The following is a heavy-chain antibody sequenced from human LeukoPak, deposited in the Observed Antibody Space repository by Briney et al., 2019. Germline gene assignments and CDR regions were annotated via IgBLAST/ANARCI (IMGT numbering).Heavy chain of an antibody. D-gene: IGHD1-26*01. Sequence: GGSLRLSCAASGFTFSSFGMHWVRQAPCKGLEWVTFMSYVGSNKDYADSVKGRFTISRDTSKNTLYLQMNSLRAEDTAVYYCANGESSGSYPFDYWGQGTLVTVSS. CDR2: MSYVGSNK. V-gene: IGHV3-30*18. J-gene: IGHJ4*02. CDR3: ANGESSGSYPFDY. CDR1: GFTFSSFG.